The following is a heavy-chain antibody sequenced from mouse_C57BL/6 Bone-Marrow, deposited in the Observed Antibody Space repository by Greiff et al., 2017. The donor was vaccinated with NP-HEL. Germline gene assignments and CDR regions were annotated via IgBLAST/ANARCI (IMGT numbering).Heavy chain of an antibody. Sequence: QVQLQQPGAELVRPGSSVKLSCKASGYTFTSYWMHWVKQRPIQGLEWIGNIDPSDSETQYNQNFKDKAKLTVYKSSSTAYLQLSSLTSEDSAVYYCAREGFAYWGPGTLVTVSA. J-gene: IGHJ3*01. CDR3: AREGFAY. V-gene: IGHV1-52*01. CDR2: IDPSDSET. CDR1: GYTFTSYW.